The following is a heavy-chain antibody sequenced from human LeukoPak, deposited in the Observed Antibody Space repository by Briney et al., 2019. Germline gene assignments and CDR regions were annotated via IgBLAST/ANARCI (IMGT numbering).Heavy chain of an antibody. CDR2: ISSSSSYI. D-gene: IGHD3-22*01. Sequence: GGSLRLSCPASGFIFSSYSMNWVRQAPGKGLEWVSSISSSSSYIYYADSVKGRFTISRDNAKNSLYLQMNSLRAEDTAVYYCARDALYDSSGYTTDYWGQGTLVTVSS. CDR1: GFIFSSYS. V-gene: IGHV3-21*01. J-gene: IGHJ4*02. CDR3: ARDALYDSSGYTTDY.